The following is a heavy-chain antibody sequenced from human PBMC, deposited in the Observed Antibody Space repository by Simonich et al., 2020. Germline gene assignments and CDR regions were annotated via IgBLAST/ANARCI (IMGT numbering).Heavy chain of an antibody. V-gene: IGHV1-2*02. CDR1: GYTFTGYC. CDR2: SNPNLGGK. D-gene: IGHD7-27*01. CDR3: ARGALTGDYYYMDV. Sequence: QVQLVQSGAEVKKPGASVKVSCKASGYTFTGYCMPWVRQAPGQGLEWMGLSNPNLGGKNYAQKVQGRVTMTRDTSISTAYMELSRLRSDDTAVYYCARGALTGDYYYMDVWGKGTTVTVSS. J-gene: IGHJ6*03.